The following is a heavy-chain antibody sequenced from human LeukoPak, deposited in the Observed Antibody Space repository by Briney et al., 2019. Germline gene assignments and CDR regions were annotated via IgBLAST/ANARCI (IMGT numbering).Heavy chain of an antibody. Sequence: ASVKVSCKASGYTFTSYYMHWVRQAPGQGLEWMGWINPHSGDTNYAHKFQGRVTMTRDTSISIAYMELSSLKSDDSAVYYCAGEYCSGGSCRQGFDYWGQGTLVTVSS. V-gene: IGHV1-2*07. CDR3: AGEYCSGGSCRQGFDY. CDR2: INPHSGDT. J-gene: IGHJ4*02. CDR1: GYTFTSYY. D-gene: IGHD2-15*01.